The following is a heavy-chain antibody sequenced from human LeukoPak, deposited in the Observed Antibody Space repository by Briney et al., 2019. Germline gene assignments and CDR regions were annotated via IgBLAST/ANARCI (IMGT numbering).Heavy chain of an antibody. CDR1: GGSISSYY. CDR3: ARDWGAVAGHFDY. D-gene: IGHD6-19*01. J-gene: IGHJ4*02. Sequence: PSETLSLTCTVSGGSISSYYWSWIRQPAGKGLEWIGRVYSTGSTNYNPSLKSRVTMSVDTSKNQFSLKLSSVTAADTAVYHCARDWGAVAGHFDYWGQGILVTVSS. CDR2: VYSTGST. V-gene: IGHV4-4*07.